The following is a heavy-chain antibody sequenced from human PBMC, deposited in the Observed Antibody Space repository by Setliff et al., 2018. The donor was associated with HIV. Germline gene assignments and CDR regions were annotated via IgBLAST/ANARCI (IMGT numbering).Heavy chain of an antibody. D-gene: IGHD2-2*01. CDR1: GYTFTTYS. V-gene: IGHV1-3*04. CDR2: LHTGDGRT. CDR3: ATQRDIVMVPGQGGFDI. J-gene: IGHJ3*02. Sequence: ASVKVSCKVSGYTFTTYSMHWVRQAPGQRLEWMGWLHTGDGRTSYSVKLQGRVTFTRDTSASTAYMELRSLRSDDTAMYYCATQRDIVMVPGQGGFDIWAQGTMVTVSS.